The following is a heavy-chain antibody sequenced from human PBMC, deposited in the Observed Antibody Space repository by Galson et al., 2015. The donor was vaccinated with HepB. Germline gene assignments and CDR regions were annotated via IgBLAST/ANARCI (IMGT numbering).Heavy chain of an antibody. V-gene: IGHV3-74*01. CDR2: INSDGSST. CDR3: ARGAGSAWGAFDY. Sequence: SLRLSCAASGFTFSSYWMHWVRQAPGKGLVWVSRINSDGSSTSYADSVKGRFTISRDNAKNTLYLQMNSLRAEDTAVYYCARGAGSAWGAFDYWGQGTLVTVSS. CDR1: GFTFSSYW. J-gene: IGHJ4*02. D-gene: IGHD7-27*01.